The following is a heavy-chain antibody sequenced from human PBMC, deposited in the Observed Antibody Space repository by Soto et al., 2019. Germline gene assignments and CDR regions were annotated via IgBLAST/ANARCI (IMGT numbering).Heavy chain of an antibody. CDR2: IYYSGST. CDR3: ARHAIFGPSMDV. V-gene: IGHV4-39*01. Sequence: TLSLTCTVSGGSISSSSYYWGWIRQPPGKGLEWIGSIYYSGSTYYNPSLKSRVTISVDTSKNQFSLKLSSVTAADTAVYYCARHAIFGPSMDVWGQGTTVTVSS. J-gene: IGHJ6*02. CDR1: GGSISSSSYY. D-gene: IGHD3-3*01.